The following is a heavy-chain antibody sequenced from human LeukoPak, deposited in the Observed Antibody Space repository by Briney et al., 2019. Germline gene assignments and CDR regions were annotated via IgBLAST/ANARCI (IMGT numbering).Heavy chain of an antibody. Sequence: SETLSLTCTVSGGSISSYYWSWIRQPPGKGLEWIGYIYYSGSTNYNPSLKSRVTISVDTSKNQFSLKLSSVTAADPAVYYCARDILGGYSYGLWFDPWGQGTLVTVSS. CDR3: ARDILGGYSYGLWFDP. CDR1: GGSISSYY. D-gene: IGHD5-18*01. CDR2: IYYSGST. V-gene: IGHV4-59*01. J-gene: IGHJ5*02.